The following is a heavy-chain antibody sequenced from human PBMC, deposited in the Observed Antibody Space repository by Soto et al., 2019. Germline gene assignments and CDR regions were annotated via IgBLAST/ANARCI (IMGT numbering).Heavy chain of an antibody. CDR3: ARHNFWSEGHNYYYMDV. CDR2: VYYSGKT. Sequence: SETLSLTCTVSGGSISSFSWSWIRQPPGKGLEWIGYVYYSGKTNNNPSLKSRVTISVDMSKNQFSLKLSTVTAADTAVYYCARHNFWSEGHNYYYMDVWGRGTTVTVSS. D-gene: IGHD3-3*01. CDR1: GGSISSFS. V-gene: IGHV4-59*08. J-gene: IGHJ6*03.